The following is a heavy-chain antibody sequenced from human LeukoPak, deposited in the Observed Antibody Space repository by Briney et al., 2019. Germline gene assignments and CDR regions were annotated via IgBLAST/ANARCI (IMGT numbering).Heavy chain of an antibody. Sequence: GASVKLSFKASGDTFTSNGNNWVRQATGQGLDWIRSMNPNSGNTGYAQKFQGRVTMTRNTSISTAYMELSSLRSEDTAVYYCARADNGYSYGPVLYYGMDVWGQGTTVTVSS. CDR2: MNPNSGNT. CDR1: GDTFTSNG. D-gene: IGHD5-18*01. CDR3: ARADNGYSYGPVLYYGMDV. J-gene: IGHJ6*02. V-gene: IGHV1-8*02.